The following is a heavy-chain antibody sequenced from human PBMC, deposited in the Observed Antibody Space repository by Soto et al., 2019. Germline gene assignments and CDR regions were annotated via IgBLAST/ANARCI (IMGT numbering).Heavy chain of an antibody. J-gene: IGHJ4*02. Sequence: XVFLRLSCSACGFTFSNYAVNWIRQAPGKGLEWLSSISANGRNAYYADSVKGRFTISRDRSKNTLYLQLDSLRVEDTAIYFCAKDLSSIGSLALGAPFDSWGQRTLVTVSS. CDR3: AKDLSSIGSLALGAPFDS. V-gene: IGHV3-23*01. D-gene: IGHD6-6*01. CDR2: ISANGRNA. CDR1: GFTFSNYA.